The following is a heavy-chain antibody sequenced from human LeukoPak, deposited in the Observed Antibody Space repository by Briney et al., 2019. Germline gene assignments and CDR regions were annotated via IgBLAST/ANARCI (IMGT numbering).Heavy chain of an antibody. Sequence: SETLSLTCTVSGGSISSGSYYWSWIRRPAGKGLEWIGRIYTSGSTNYNPSLKSRVTISVDTSKNQFSLKLSSVTAADTAVYYCARTGYQLLYGAFDYWGQGTLVTVSS. CDR3: ARTGYQLLYGAFDY. D-gene: IGHD2-2*02. CDR1: GGSISSGSYY. CDR2: IYTSGST. V-gene: IGHV4-61*02. J-gene: IGHJ4*02.